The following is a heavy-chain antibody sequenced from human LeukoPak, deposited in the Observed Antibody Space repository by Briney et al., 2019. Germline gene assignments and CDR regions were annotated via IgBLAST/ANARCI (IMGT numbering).Heavy chain of an antibody. V-gene: IGHV4-34*01. D-gene: IGHD3-16*01. CDR3: ASLSFGGVPDY. CDR1: GGSFSGYY. Sequence: SETLSLTCAVYGGSFSGYYWSWIRQPPGKGLEWIGEINHSGSTNYNPSLKSRVTISVDTSKNQFSLKLSSVTAADTAVYYCASLSFGGVPDYWGQGTLVTVSS. CDR2: INHSGST. J-gene: IGHJ4*02.